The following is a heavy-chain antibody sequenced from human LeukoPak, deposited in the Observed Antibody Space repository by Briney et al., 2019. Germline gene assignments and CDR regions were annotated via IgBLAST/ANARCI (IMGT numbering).Heavy chain of an antibody. CDR3: ASSKGDYDYVWGSYRRTYYFDY. J-gene: IGHJ4*02. V-gene: IGHV3-7*01. D-gene: IGHD3-16*02. CDR1: GFTFSYYW. CDR2: IKEDGSEN. Sequence: GGSLRISCAASGFTFSYYWMSWVRQAPGKGLEWVANIKEDGSENYSVDSVKGRFTISRDNAKNSLYLQMNSLSAEDTAVYYCASSKGDYDYVWGSYRRTYYFDYWGQGTLVPVSS.